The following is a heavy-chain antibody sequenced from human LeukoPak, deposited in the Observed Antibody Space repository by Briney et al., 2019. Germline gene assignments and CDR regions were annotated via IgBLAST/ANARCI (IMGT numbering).Heavy chain of an antibody. V-gene: IGHV4-59*01. CDR3: ARTLSSGYPNYFYYMDV. CDR1: GGSISSYY. Sequence: SETLSLTCTVSGGSISSYYWSWIRQPPGKGLEWIGYIYYSGSTKYNPSLKSRVTISVDTPKNQFSLKLSSVTAADTAVYYCARTLSSGYPNYFYYMDVWGKGTTVTVSS. CDR2: IYYSGST. D-gene: IGHD3-22*01. J-gene: IGHJ6*03.